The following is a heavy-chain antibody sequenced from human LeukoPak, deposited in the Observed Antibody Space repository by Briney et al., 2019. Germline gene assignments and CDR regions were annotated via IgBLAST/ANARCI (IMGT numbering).Heavy chain of an antibody. CDR2: ISDSGGNT. CDR3: AKPTTGRLLPDRFDP. CDR1: GFTFNTYA. D-gene: IGHD3-10*01. J-gene: IGHJ5*02. V-gene: IGHV3-23*01. Sequence: GGSLRLSCAASGFTFNTYAMSWVRQTPGKGLEWVSAISDSGGNTYYADSVKGRFTISRDNSKNTLYLQMNSLRAEDTAVYYCAKPTTGRLLPDRFDPWGQGTLVTVSS.